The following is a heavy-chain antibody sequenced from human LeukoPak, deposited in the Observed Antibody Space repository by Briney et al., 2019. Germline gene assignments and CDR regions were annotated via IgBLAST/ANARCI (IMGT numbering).Heavy chain of an antibody. CDR2: IYYSGTT. CDR1: GGSISSLTYY. V-gene: IGHV4-39*01. Sequence: SETLSLTCTVSGGSISSLTYYWGWIRQPPGRGLEGIASIYYSGTTYYSPSLKSRVTISVNRSNNQFSLRLTSVTAADTAVYFCAGYSSGWSSGGGYWGQGTLVTVSS. CDR3: AGYSSGWSSGGGY. J-gene: IGHJ4*02. D-gene: IGHD6-19*01.